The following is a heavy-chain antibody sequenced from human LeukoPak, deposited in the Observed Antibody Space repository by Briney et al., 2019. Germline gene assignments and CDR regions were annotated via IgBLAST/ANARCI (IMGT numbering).Heavy chain of an antibody. V-gene: IGHV3-30*18. D-gene: IGHD2-21*02. CDR1: GFTFSNHG. Sequence: GGSLRLSCAASGFTFSNHGMHWVRQAPGKGLEWVALISYDGSNKYYTDSVKGRFTISRDNSKNTLYLQMNSLRPGDSAMYYCAKGSAQYCGGDCYSGAASYFFDYWGQGTLVTVSS. CDR2: ISYDGSNK. CDR3: AKGSAQYCGGDCYSGAASYFFDY. J-gene: IGHJ4*02.